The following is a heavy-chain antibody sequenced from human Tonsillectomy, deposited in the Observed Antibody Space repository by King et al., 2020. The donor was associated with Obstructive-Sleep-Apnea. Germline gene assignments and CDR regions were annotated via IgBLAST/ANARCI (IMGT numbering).Heavy chain of an antibody. V-gene: IGHV4-38-2*02. Sequence: QLQESGPGLVKPSETLSLTCPVSGYSISSGYYWGWIRQPPGKGLEWIGCIYLSGSTYYNPSPKSRVTISVDTSKNHFSLELGSVTAADTAVYYCARARSTSYGMDVWGQGTTVTVSS. CDR2: IYLSGST. CDR1: GYSISSGYY. D-gene: IGHD2-2*01. J-gene: IGHJ6*02. CDR3: ARARSTSYGMDV.